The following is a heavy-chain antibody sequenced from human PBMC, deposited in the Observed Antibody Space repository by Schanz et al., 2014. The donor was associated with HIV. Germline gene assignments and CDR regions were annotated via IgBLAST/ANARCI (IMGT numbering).Heavy chain of an antibody. D-gene: IGHD3-22*01. CDR1: GFSFSNFG. V-gene: IGHV3-30*18. CDR3: AKDRNQYDSRYIGKGNYYYYYGMDV. Sequence: QVQLVESGGGVVQPGRSLRLSCAASGFSFSNFGMHWVRQAPGKGLEWVAVISYDGRNKYYADSVKGRFTVSRDNAKNTVYLQMKSLRVEDTAVYYCAKDRNQYDSRYIGKGNYYYYYGMDVWGQGTTVTVSS. CDR2: ISYDGRNK. J-gene: IGHJ6*02.